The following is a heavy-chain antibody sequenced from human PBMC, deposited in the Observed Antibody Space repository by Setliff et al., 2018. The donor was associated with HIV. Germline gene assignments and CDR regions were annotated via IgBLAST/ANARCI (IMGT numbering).Heavy chain of an antibody. J-gene: IGHJ3*01. CDR3: ARPTGGGNFDV. D-gene: IGHD7-27*01. V-gene: IGHV4-34*01. CDR1: NGSFSDYN. Sequence: ASETLSLTCAVYNGSFSDYNWSWIRQSPGKGLEWIGEINYAGLSDYNPSLTSRVSMAVDTSRNQFSLNLASVTAADTAVYYCARPTGGGNFDVWGPGTMVTASS. CDR2: INYAGLS.